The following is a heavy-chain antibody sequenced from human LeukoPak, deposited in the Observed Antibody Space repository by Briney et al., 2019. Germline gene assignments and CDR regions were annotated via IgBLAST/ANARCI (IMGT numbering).Heavy chain of an antibody. CDR2: IDSSGTT. CDR1: RGSIRSYY. J-gene: IGHJ4*02. D-gene: IGHD3-16*01. Sequence: SETLSLTCTVSRGSIRSYYWSWIRQPAGKGLGWLGRIDSSGTTNYSPSLKSRVTISVDTSKSQFSLKLNSVSAADTAVYFCARVGSWGLWDYFDYWGQGMLVTVSS. V-gene: IGHV4-4*07. CDR3: ARVGSWGLWDYFDY.